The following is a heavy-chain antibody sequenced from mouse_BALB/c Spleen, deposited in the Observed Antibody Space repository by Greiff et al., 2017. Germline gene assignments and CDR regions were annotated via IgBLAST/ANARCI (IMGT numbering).Heavy chain of an antibody. CDR2: IYPGDGDT. J-gene: IGHJ3*01. CDR1: GYTFTSYW. V-gene: IGHV1-87*01. Sequence: QVQLKQSGAELARPGASVKLSCKASGYTFTSYWMPWVKQRPGQGLEWIGAIYPGDGDTRYTQKFKGKATLTADKSSSTAYMQLSSLASEDSAVYYCARDGNYGFAYWGQGTLVTVSA. CDR3: ARDGNYGFAY. D-gene: IGHD2-1*01.